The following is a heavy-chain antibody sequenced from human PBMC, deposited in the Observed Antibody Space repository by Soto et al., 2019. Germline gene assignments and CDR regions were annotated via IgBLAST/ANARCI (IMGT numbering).Heavy chain of an antibody. CDR3: AKSRYSDSIGDFYDY. V-gene: IGHV3-23*01. Sequence: EVQLLESGGGLVQPGGSLSLSCAASAFTFNNYAMSWVRQAPGKGLEWVSGIGGSGRTTYYADAVKGRFTISRDNSNNTLLLQMNSLRAEDTAVYYCAKSRYSDSIGDFYDYWGQGTLVTVSS. CDR1: AFTFNNYA. D-gene: IGHD3-22*01. J-gene: IGHJ4*02. CDR2: IGGSGRTT.